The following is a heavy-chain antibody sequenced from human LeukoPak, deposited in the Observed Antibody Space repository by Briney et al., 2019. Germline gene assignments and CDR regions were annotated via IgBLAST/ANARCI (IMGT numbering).Heavy chain of an antibody. CDR2: INHSGST. J-gene: IGHJ4*02. Sequence: PSETLSLTCAVYGGSFSGYYWSWIRQPPGKGLEWIGEINHSGSTNYNPSLKSRVTISVDTSKNQFSLKLSSVTAADTAVYYCARLRRIQPSNGYFDYWGQGTLVTVSS. V-gene: IGHV4-34*01. CDR1: GGSFSGYY. CDR3: ARLRRIQPSNGYFDY. D-gene: IGHD5-18*01.